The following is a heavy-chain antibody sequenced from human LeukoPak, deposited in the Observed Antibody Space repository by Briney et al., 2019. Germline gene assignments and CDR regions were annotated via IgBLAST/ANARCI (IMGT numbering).Heavy chain of an antibody. V-gene: IGHV3-73*01. CDR1: GFTFSGSA. Sequence: GGSLGLSCAASGFTFSGSAMHWVRQASGKGLDWVGRIRSKANSYATAYAASVKGRFTISRDDSKNTTYLQMNSLETEDTAMYFCTRPSFDPWGQGTLVTVSS. J-gene: IGHJ5*02. CDR3: TRPSFDP. CDR2: IRSKANSYAT.